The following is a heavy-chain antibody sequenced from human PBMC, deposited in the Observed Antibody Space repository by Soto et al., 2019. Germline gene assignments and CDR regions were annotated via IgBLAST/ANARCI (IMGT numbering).Heavy chain of an antibody. J-gene: IGHJ4*02. CDR3: ARGGHVVVVTAALDY. D-gene: IGHD2-21*02. CDR1: GDTFTDYY. Sequence: QVQLVQSGAEVKKPGASVKVSCKASGDTFTDYYIHWVRQAPGQGLEWMGTVNPSGGHTTYAQHFLGRMTMTRDTSTSTLYMELTSMTSEDTAVYYCARGGHVVVVTAALDYWGQGTLVTVSS. V-gene: IGHV1-46*01. CDR2: VNPSGGHT.